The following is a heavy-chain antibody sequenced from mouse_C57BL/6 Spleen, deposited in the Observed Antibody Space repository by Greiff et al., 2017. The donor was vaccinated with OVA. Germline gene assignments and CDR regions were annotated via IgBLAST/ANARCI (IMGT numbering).Heavy chain of an antibody. V-gene: IGHV1-61*01. J-gene: IGHJ2*01. CDR3: ARKLGPYFDY. CDR2: IYPSDSET. Sequence: QVQLQQSGAELVRPGSSVKLSCKASGYTFTSYWLDWVKQRPGQGLEWIGNIYPSDSETHYNQKFKDKATLTVEKSSSTAYMQLSSLTSEDSAVYYCARKLGPYFDYWGQGTTLTVSS. CDR1: GYTFTSYW. D-gene: IGHD4-1*01.